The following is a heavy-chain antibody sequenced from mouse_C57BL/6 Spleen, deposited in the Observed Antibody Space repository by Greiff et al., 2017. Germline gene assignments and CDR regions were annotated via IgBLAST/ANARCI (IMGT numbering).Heavy chain of an antibody. D-gene: IGHD1-1*01. V-gene: IGHV7-3*01. CDR2: IRNKANGYTT. CDR1: GFTFPDYY. J-gene: IGHJ1*03. Sequence: EVKLMESGGGLVQPGGSLSLSCAASGFTFPDYYMSWVRQPPGKALAWLGFIRNKANGYTTEYSASVKGRFTISRDNSQSILYLQMNALRAEDSATDYCARSPSDYGSSHWYFDVWGTGTTVTVSS. CDR3: ARSPSDYGSSHWYFDV.